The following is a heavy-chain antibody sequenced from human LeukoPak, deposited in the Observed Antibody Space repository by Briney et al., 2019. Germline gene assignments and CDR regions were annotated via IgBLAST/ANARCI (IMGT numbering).Heavy chain of an antibody. CDR1: GFTFSDYE. Sequence: PGGSLRLSCTASGFTFSDYEMNWVRQATGKGLEWVAYISNSGSTINYADSVKGRFTISRDNSKNTLYLQMNSLRAEDTAVYYCAREGIPTETYYYDSSGYYQYYFDYWGQGTLVTVSS. CDR3: AREGIPTETYYYDSSGYYQYYFDY. V-gene: IGHV3-48*03. J-gene: IGHJ4*02. D-gene: IGHD3-22*01. CDR2: ISNSGSTI.